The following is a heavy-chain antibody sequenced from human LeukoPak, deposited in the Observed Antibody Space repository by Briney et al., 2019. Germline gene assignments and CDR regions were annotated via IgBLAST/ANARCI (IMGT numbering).Heavy chain of an antibody. CDR2: IYFSRIT. Sequence: SETLSLTCSVSGGSISGGGDSWNWIRPPPGKSLEWLGNIYFSRITSYTPSLQSPLLISVATSKNQFSLRLTSVAGADTAGDFWARGGPPGYYYDYYMDVWGKGTTVTISS. CDR3: ARGGPPGYYYDYYMDV. V-gene: IGHV4-30-4*07. CDR1: GGSISGGGDS. J-gene: IGHJ6*03.